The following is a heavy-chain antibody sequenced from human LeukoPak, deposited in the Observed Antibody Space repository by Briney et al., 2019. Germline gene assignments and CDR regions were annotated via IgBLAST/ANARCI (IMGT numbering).Heavy chain of an antibody. CDR3: ARESIGSANYYYYMDV. J-gene: IGHJ6*03. Sequence: SETLSLTCTVSGYSISSGYYWSWIRQPPGKGLEWIGYIYYSGSTYYNPSLKSRVTISVDTSKNQFSLKLSSVTAADTAVYYCARESIGSANYYYYMDVWGKGTTVTVSS. CDR2: IYYSGST. D-gene: IGHD1-14*01. CDR1: GYSISSGYY. V-gene: IGHV4-30-4*08.